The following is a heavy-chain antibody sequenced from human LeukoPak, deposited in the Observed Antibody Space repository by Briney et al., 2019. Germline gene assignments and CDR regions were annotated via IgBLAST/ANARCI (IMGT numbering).Heavy chain of an antibody. Sequence: SVNVSCKASGGTFISYAISWVRQAPGQGLEWMGGIIPIFGTANYAQKFQGRVTITADESTSTAYMELSSLRSEDTAVYYCARGLLWFGEYQYYFDYWGQGTLVTVSS. CDR2: IIPIFGTA. D-gene: IGHD3-10*01. V-gene: IGHV1-69*13. J-gene: IGHJ4*02. CDR1: GGTFISYA. CDR3: ARGLLWFGEYQYYFDY.